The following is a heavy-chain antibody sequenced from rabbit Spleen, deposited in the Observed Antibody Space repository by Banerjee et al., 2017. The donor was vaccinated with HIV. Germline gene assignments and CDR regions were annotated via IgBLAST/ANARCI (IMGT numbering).Heavy chain of an antibody. J-gene: IGHJ6*01. CDR2: IDPVFGIT. Sequence: QLKESGGGLVQPGGSLKLSCKASGFDFSSYYMNWVRQAPGKGLEWIGYIDPVFGITYYASWVNGRFTISSHNAQNTLYLQLNSLTAADTATYFCARDASSSGFTYGMDLWGQGTLVTVS. CDR3: ARDASSSGFTYGMDL. V-gene: IGHV1S7*01. CDR1: GFDFSSYY. D-gene: IGHD1-1*01.